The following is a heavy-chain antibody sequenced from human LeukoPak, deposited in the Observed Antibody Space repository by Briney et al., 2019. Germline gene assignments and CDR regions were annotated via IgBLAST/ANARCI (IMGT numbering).Heavy chain of an antibody. CDR3: ARRHGRCSNGICYYPDY. V-gene: IGHV1-8*01. D-gene: IGHD2-8*01. CDR1: GYTFTSYD. Sequence: ASVKVSCKASGYTFTSYDINWVRQATGQGLEWMGWMNPNSGNTGYAQKFQGRVTMTRNSSITTAYMELSSLRSEDTAVYYCARRHGRCSNGICYYPDYGGQGPLVTVSS. CDR2: MNPNSGNT. J-gene: IGHJ4*02.